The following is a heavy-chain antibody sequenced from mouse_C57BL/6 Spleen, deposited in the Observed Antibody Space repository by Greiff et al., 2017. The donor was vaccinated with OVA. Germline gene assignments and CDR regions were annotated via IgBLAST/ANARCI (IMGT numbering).Heavy chain of an antibody. CDR3: AGSLYGNSRMDY. D-gene: IGHD2-1*01. J-gene: IGHJ4*01. CDR2: IYPSDSET. V-gene: IGHV1-61*01. CDR1: GYTFTSYW. Sequence: VQLQQPGAELVRPGSSVKLSCKASGYTFTSYWMDWVKQRPGQGLEWIGNIYPSDSETHYNQKFKDKATLTVDKSSSPAYLQLTSLTSEDSAYYYSAGSLYGNSRMDYWGQGTSVTVSS.